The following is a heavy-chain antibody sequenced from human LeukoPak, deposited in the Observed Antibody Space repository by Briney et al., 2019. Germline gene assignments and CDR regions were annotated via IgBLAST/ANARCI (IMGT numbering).Heavy chain of an antibody. CDR1: GGSISRYY. V-gene: IGHV4-59*01. D-gene: IGHD3-10*01. J-gene: IGHJ3*02. CDR2: IYSTGST. Sequence: SETLSLTCTVSGGSISRYYWSWIRQSPGKRLEWIGYIYSTGSTNYNPSLTSRVTISVDTSKNQFSLKLSSVTAADTAVYYCARVEWFGELSPFDIWGQGTMVTVSS. CDR3: ARVEWFGELSPFDI.